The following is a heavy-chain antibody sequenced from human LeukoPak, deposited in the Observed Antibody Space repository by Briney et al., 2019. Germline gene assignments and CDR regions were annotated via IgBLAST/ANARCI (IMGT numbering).Heavy chain of an antibody. J-gene: IGHJ4*02. V-gene: IGHV3-23*01. Sequence: GGSLRLSCAASGFSFSSSPMSWVRQTPGKGLEWVSGISSSGGDTPYADSVKGRFTISRDNSRNTLYLQMNSLRVEDTAVYYCAKKNSGPHPFDFWGQGTLVTVSS. CDR2: ISSSGGDT. CDR3: AKKNSGPHPFDF. CDR1: GFSFSSSP. D-gene: IGHD4-23*01.